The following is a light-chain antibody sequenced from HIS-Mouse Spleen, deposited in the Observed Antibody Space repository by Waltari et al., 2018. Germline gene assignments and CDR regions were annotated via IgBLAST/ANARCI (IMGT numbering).Light chain of an antibody. V-gene: IGLV1-51*01. CDR2: DNN. J-gene: IGLJ3*02. CDR1: SSNIGNNY. CDR3: CSYAGSYTWV. Sequence: QSVLTQPPSVSAAPGQKVTISCSGSSSNIGNNYVSWYQQLPGTAPKLLIYDNNKRPSGIPDRFSGSKSGTSATRGITGLQTGDEADYYCCSYAGSYTWVFGGGTKLTVL.